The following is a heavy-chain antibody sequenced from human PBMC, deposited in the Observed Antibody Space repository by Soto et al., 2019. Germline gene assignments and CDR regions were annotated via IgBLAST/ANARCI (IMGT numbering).Heavy chain of an antibody. J-gene: IGHJ6*02. CDR1: GYSFTTYG. CDR2: ISGYNCNT. V-gene: IGHV1-18*01. Sequence: QVQLVQSRGEVKKPGASVKVSCKTSGYSFTTYGISWVGQAPGQGLERMGWISGYNCNTNYAQNLQGRGTMTTDTSTSTAYMELRSLRSDVTAVYYCAREGPAPYYYYGMDVWGQGSTVTVSS. CDR3: AREGPAPYYYYGMDV.